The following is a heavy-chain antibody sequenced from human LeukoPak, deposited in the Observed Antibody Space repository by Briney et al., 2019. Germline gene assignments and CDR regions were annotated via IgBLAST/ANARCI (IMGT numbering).Heavy chain of an antibody. D-gene: IGHD5-12*01. J-gene: IGHJ4*02. CDR2: IYTSGST. CDR3: ARAGWIVATTQFDY. Sequence: PSETLSLTCTVSGGSISSYYWSWIRQPPGKGLEWIGYIYTSGSTNYNPSLKSRVTISVDTSKNQFSLKLSSVTAADTAVYYCARAGWIVATTQFDYWGQGTLVTVSS. V-gene: IGHV4-4*09. CDR1: GGSISSYY.